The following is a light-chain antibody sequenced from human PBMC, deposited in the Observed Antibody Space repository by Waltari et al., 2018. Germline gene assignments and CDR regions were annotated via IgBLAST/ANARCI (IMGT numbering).Light chain of an antibody. J-gene: IGKJ4*01. V-gene: IGKV1-33*01. CDR2: DAS. Sequence: QVTQFPSFLSATGRDRGNHTCQASQDISNYLNWYQQKPGKAPKLLIYDASNLETGVPSRFSGSGSGTDFTFTISSLQPEDIATYYCQQYDKLPLTFGGGTKVEIK. CDR1: QDISNY. CDR3: QQYDKLPLT.